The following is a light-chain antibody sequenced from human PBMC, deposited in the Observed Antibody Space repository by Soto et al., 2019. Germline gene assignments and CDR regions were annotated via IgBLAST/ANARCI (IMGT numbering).Light chain of an antibody. CDR1: HDISTY. J-gene: IGKJ2*01. Sequence: DIQLTQSPSLLSASVGDRVTITCRASHDISTYLAWYQQKPGKAPKLMIYEASTLQSGVPSRFSGSGSGTEFTLTISSLQPDDFATYYCQRYSDYQYIFGQGTKLEIK. CDR2: EAS. CDR3: QRYSDYQYI. V-gene: IGKV1-9*01.